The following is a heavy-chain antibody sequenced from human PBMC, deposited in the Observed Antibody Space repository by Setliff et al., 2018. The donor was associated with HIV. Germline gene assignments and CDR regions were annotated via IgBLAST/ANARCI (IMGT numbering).Heavy chain of an antibody. J-gene: IGHJ1*01. CDR3: TTDPAVD. CDR1: GFTFSDAW. Sequence: SAASGFTFSDAWMSWVRQAPGKGLEWVGRTRSVSDGGRTDYAAPVKGRFTISRDDSKNMLYLQMNSLKIEDTAVYYCTTDPAVDWGQGTPVT. D-gene: IGHD2-2*01. V-gene: IGHV3-15*01. CDR2: TRSVSDGGRT.